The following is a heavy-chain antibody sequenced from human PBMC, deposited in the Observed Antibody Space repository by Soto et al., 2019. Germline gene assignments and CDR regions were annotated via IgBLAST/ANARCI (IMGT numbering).Heavy chain of an antibody. D-gene: IGHD3-10*01. CDR1: GFTFSSYA. V-gene: IGHV3-23*01. CDR2: ISGSGGST. Sequence: PGGSLRLSCAASGFTFSSYAMSWVRQAPGKGLEWVSAISGSGGSTYYADSVKGRFTISRDNSKNTLYLQMNSLRAEDTAVYYCAKTLPTMVRGVISWFDPWGQGTLVTVSS. CDR3: AKTLPTMVRGVISWFDP. J-gene: IGHJ5*02.